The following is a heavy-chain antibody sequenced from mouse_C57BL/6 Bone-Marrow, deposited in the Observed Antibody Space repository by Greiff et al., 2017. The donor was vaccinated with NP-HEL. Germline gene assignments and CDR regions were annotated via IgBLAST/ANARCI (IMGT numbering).Heavy chain of an antibody. CDR1: GYAFSSSW. J-gene: IGHJ4*01. CDR2: IYPGDGDT. CDR3: ARPYYGSPYYYAMDY. Sequence: QVHVKQSGPELVKPGASVKISCKASGYAFSSSWMNWVKQRPGKGLEWIGRIYPGDGDTNYNGKFKGQATLTADKSSSTAYMQLSSLTSEDSAVYFCARPYYGSPYYYAMDYWGQGTSVTVSS. V-gene: IGHV1-82*01. D-gene: IGHD1-1*01.